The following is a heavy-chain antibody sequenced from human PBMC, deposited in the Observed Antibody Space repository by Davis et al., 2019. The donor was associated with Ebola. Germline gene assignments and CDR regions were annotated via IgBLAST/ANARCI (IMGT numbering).Heavy chain of an antibody. CDR1: GGYFSFSGYY. CDR3: AREKAARPNYYYYMDV. J-gene: IGHJ6*03. CDR2: INHSGST. V-gene: IGHV4-34*01. D-gene: IGHD6-6*01. Sequence: SQTLSLTCAVYGGYFSFSGYYWSWIRQPPGKGLEWIGEINHSGSTNYNPSLKSRVTISVDTSKNQFSLKLSSVTAADTAVYYCAREKAARPNYYYYMDVWGKGTTVTVSS.